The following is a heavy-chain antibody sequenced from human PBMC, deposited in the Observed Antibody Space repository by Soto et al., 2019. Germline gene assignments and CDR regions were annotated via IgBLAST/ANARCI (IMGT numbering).Heavy chain of an antibody. CDR3: ESGRYGRLHYPFDD. Sequence: PSETLSLTCAVYGGSFSGYYWSWFRQPPGKGLEWIGEINHSGSTNYNPSLKSRVTISVDTSKNQFSLKLSSVTAADTAVYYCESGRYGRLHYPFDDWGQGTLVT. D-gene: IGHD4-4*01. CDR2: INHSGST. V-gene: IGHV4-34*01. CDR1: GGSFSGYY. J-gene: IGHJ4*02.